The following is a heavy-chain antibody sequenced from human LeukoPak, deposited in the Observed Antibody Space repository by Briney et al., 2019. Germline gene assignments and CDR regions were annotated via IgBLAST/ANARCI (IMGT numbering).Heavy chain of an antibody. CDR1: GFSFSNYA. CDR2: ISNSGGST. Sequence: GGSLRLSCAASGFSFSNYAMSWVRQAPGKGLEWVSAISNSGGSTYYADSVKGRFTISRDNSKNTLYLQVDSLRAEDTAVYYCAKPARGGTFDDWGQGTLVTVSS. J-gene: IGHJ4*02. D-gene: IGHD3-16*01. CDR3: AKPARGGTFDD. V-gene: IGHV3-23*01.